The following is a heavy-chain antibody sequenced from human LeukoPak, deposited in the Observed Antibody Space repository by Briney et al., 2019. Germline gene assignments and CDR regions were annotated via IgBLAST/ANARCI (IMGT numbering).Heavy chain of an antibody. V-gene: IGHV1-46*01. D-gene: IGHD2-15*01. J-gene: IGHJ6*04. CDR3: ARDGGYCSGDSCSTYYYYGMDV. Sequence: ASVKVSCEASGYTFTSYYMHWVRQAPGQGLEWMGIINPSGGSTSYAQKFQGRVTMTRDTSTSTVYMELSSLRSEDTAVYYCARDGGYCSGDSCSTYYYYGMDVWGKGPTVTVSS. CDR1: GYTFTSYY. CDR2: INPSGGST.